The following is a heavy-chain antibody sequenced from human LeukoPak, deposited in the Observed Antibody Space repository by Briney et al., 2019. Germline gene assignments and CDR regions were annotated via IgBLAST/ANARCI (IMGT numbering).Heavy chain of an antibody. CDR3: ARESESFDY. CDR2: ISYDGNNI. CDR1: GFTFSRYA. V-gene: IGHV3-30-3*01. Sequence: GRSLRLSCAASGFTFSRYAMHWVRQAPGKGLEWVAVISYDGNNIYYADSVKGRFTISRDNSKNTLYLQMNSLRAEDTAVYYCARESESFDYWGQGTLGTVSS. J-gene: IGHJ4*02.